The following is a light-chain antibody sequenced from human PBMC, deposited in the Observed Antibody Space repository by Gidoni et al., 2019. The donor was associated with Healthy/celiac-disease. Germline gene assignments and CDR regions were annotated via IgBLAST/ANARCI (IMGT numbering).Light chain of an antibody. Sequence: SALTQPASVSGSPGQSVTISSTGTCSEVGGYNYVSWYQQHPGKSPKLMIYHVSKRPSGISNRFSGSKSGNTASLTISGLQAEDEADYYCSAYTSSSSWVFGGGTKLTVL. CDR1: CSEVGGYNY. CDR3: SAYTSSSSWV. CDR2: HVS. J-gene: IGLJ3*02. V-gene: IGLV2-14*01.